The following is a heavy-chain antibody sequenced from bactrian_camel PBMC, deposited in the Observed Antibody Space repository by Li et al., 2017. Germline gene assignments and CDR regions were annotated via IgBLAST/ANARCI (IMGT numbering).Heavy chain of an antibody. D-gene: IGHD2*01. CDR1: RYSGSRQC. Sequence: VQLVESGGGSEEAGGSLTLSCDASRYSGSRQCMGWFRQAPGKALEWVSTISSGSHNIYYTESVKGRFTVSRDNAKNTLYLQLNSLKTEDEAMYYCARDRNAYSGGYYAEYNYWGQGTQVTVS. CDR3: ARDRNAYSGGYYAEYNY. V-gene: IGHV3S1*01. CDR2: ISSGSHNI. J-gene: IGHJ4*01.